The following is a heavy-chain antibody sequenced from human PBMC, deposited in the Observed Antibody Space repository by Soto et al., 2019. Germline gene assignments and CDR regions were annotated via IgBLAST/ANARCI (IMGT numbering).Heavy chain of an antibody. V-gene: IGHV1-2*02. CDR2: INPNSGGT. J-gene: IGHJ6*02. CDR1: GYTFTGYY. CDR3: AREKGSSWPHYYYYYGMDV. D-gene: IGHD6-13*01. Sequence: ASVKVSCKASGYTFTGYYMHWVRQAPGQGLEWMGWINPNSGGTNYAQKFQGRVTMTRDTSISTAYMELSRLRSDDTAVYYCAREKGSSWPHYYYYYGMDVWGQGTTVTVSS.